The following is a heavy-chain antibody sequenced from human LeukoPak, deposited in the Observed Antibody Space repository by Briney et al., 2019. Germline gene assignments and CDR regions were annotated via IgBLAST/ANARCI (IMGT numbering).Heavy chain of an antibody. V-gene: IGHV3-30*03. CDR3: AIGFGAYYDFWSGLDC. D-gene: IGHD3-3*01. CDR2: ISYDGSNK. Sequence: GGSLRLSCAVSGFTFSSYGMQWVRQAPGKGLQWVAIISYDGSNKYYADSVKGRVTISRDNSIHTLYLQMISLGAEDTAVYYCAIGFGAYYDFWSGLDCWGQRTQVTVSS. CDR1: GFTFSSYG. J-gene: IGHJ4*02.